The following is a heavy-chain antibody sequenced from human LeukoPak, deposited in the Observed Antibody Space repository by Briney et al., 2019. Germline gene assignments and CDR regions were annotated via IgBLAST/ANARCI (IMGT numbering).Heavy chain of an antibody. CDR1: GFTFSSHW. CDR2: IDQDGSEK. D-gene: IGHD3-10*01. J-gene: IGHJ4*02. Sequence: PGGSLRLSCAASGFTFSSHWMSWVRQSPGKGLEWVANIDQDGSEKYYVDSVKGRFTISRDNAKNSLYLQMNSLRAEDTAVYYCARGWFGEYSDYWGQGTLVTVSS. CDR3: ARGWFGEYSDY. V-gene: IGHV3-7*01.